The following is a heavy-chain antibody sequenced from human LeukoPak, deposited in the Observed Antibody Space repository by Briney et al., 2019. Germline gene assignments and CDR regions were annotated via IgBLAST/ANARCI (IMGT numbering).Heavy chain of an antibody. CDR1: GFTFSSYG. CDR2: IRYDGSNK. J-gene: IGHJ6*03. D-gene: IGHD6-13*01. V-gene: IGHV3-30*02. CDR3: AKAGSDSRGLGYYYYYMDV. Sequence: PGGSLRLSCAASGFTFSSYGMHWVRQAPGKGLEWVAFIRYDGSNKYYADSVKGRFTISRDNSKNTLYLQMNSLRAEDTAVYYCAKAGSDSRGLGYYYYYMDVWGKGTTVTVSS.